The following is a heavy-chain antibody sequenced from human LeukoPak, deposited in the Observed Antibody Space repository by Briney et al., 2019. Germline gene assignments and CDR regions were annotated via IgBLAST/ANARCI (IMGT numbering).Heavy chain of an antibody. V-gene: IGHV3-15*01. CDR1: GFQFTTAW. D-gene: IGHD3-16*01. J-gene: IGHJ4*02. Sequence: GGSPRLSCAASGFQFTTAWMNWVRQAPGKGLEWIGRVKSKNDGEIRDYAAPVKGRFTISRDDSQSTLYLQMNSLQTEDTGVYYCTTDWGTTRYRYYWGQGTPVTVSS. CDR2: VKSKNDGEIR. CDR3: TTDWGTTRYRYY.